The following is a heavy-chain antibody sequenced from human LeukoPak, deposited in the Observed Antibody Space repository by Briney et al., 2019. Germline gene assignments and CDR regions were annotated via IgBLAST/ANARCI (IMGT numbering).Heavy chain of an antibody. CDR2: IISILGIA. V-gene: IGHV1-69*04. Sequence: SVKVSCKASGGTFSSYAISWVRQAPGQGLEWMGRIISILGIANYAQKFQGRVTITADKSTSTAYMELSSLRSEDTAVYCCASTYGSGQNWFDPWGQGTLVTVSS. CDR3: ASTYGSGQNWFDP. D-gene: IGHD3-10*01. J-gene: IGHJ5*02. CDR1: GGTFSSYA.